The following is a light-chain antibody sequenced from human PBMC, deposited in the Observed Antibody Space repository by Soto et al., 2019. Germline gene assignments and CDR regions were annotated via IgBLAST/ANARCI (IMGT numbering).Light chain of an antibody. Sequence: QAVVTQPPSVSGAPGQRGTVSCTGSSSNIGTSSDVHWYQQLPGTAPKLLIYGNTNRPSGVPDRFSASKSGTSASLAITGLQAEDEADYYCQSYESSLSGYVFGTGTKLTVL. CDR2: GNT. CDR1: SSNIGTSSD. CDR3: QSYESSLSGYV. V-gene: IGLV1-40*01. J-gene: IGLJ1*01.